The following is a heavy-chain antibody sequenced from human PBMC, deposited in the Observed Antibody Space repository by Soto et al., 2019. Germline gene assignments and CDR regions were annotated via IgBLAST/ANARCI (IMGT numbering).Heavy chain of an antibody. V-gene: IGHV4-39*01. CDR1: GGCMSSSSYY. CDR2: IYYSGST. Sequence: PSDTLAVTCTVSGGCMSSSSYYWGWIRQPPGRGLEWMGSIYYSGSTYYNPSLKSRVTISGDTSKNQFSLKLSSVTAADTAVYYCASGVAVAGMYYYYYGMDVWGQGTTVTVSS. J-gene: IGHJ6*02. D-gene: IGHD6-19*01. CDR3: ASGVAVAGMYYYYYGMDV.